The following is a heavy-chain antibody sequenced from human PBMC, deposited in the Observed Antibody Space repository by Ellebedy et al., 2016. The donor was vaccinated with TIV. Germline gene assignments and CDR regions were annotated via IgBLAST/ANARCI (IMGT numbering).Heavy chain of an antibody. Sequence: AASVKVSCKASGYTFRNHYLHWVRQAPGQGLEGMGVINPSGGPPRYSQKFQGRFTLSTDTSTSSVYMELSTLNSEDTAVYYCGRATPRYFDVVTGYGLVDFWGLGTLVAVSS. V-gene: IGHV1-46*01. CDR1: GYTFRNHY. J-gene: IGHJ4*02. D-gene: IGHD3-9*01. CDR2: INPSGGPP. CDR3: GRATPRYFDVVTGYGLVDF.